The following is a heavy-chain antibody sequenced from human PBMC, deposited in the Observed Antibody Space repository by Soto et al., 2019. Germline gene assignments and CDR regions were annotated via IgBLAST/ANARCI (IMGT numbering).Heavy chain of an antibody. V-gene: IGHV3-33*01. CDR2: VWYDGSNK. Sequence: GGSLRLSCAASGFSFSDYGMHWVRQAPGKGLEWVAVVWYDGSNKYYADSVKGRFTISRDNSRNTLYLQMNSLRAEDTAVYFWSRDRVIFGVVPPSTGMDV. J-gene: IGHJ6*01. CDR3: SRDRVIFGVVPPSTGMDV. CDR1: GFSFSDYG. D-gene: IGHD3-3*01.